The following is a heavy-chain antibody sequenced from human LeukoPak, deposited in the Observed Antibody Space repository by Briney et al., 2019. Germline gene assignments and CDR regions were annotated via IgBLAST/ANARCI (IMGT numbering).Heavy chain of an antibody. J-gene: IGHJ5*02. Sequence: ETLSLTCSVSGGSISSYYMSWVRQAPGKGLEWVSVIYSGGSTYYADSVKGRFTISRDNSKNTLYLQMNSLRAEDTAVYYCARSVFGINWFDPWGQGTLVTVSS. D-gene: IGHD3-10*02. CDR3: ARSVFGINWFDP. CDR2: IYSGGST. V-gene: IGHV3-53*01. CDR1: GGSISSYY.